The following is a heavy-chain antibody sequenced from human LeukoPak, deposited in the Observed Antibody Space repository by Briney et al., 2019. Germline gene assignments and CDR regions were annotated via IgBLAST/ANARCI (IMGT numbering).Heavy chain of an antibody. CDR2: IYYSGST. V-gene: IGHV4-59*12. CDR3: ARDYVWGSYRSTDFDY. D-gene: IGHD3-16*02. CDR1: GGSISSYY. Sequence: SETLSLTCTVSGGSISSYYWSWIRQPPGKGLEWIGYIYYSGSTYYNPSLKSRVTISVDTSKNQFSLKLSSVTAADTAVYYCARDYVWGSYRSTDFDYWGQGTLVTVSS. J-gene: IGHJ4*02.